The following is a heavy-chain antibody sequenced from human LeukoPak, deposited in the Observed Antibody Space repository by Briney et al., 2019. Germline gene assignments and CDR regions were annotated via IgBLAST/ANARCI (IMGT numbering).Heavy chain of an antibody. CDR3: ARFEAAAGSLHY. J-gene: IGHJ4*02. V-gene: IGHV3-7*03. D-gene: IGHD6-13*01. CDR1: RFIFSNYW. Sequence: GGSLRLSCAASRFIFSNYWMSWVRQAPGKGLEWVANIKQDGSDKYYVDSVKGRFTISRDNAKNSLYLQMNSLRAEDTAVYYCARFEAAAGSLHYWGQGTLVTVSS. CDR2: IKQDGSDK.